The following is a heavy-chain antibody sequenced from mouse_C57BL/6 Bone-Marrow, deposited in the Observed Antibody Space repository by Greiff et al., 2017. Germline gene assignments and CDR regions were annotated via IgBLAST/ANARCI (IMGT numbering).Heavy chain of an antibody. D-gene: IGHD2-4*01. V-gene: IGHV5-9-1*02. Sequence: EVKLVESGEGLVKPGGSLKLSCAASGFTFSSYAMSWVRQTPEKRLEWVAYISSGGDYIYYADTVKGRFTISRDNARNTLYLQMSSLKSEDTAMYYCTRDRIYYDSPFDYWGQGTTLTVSS. J-gene: IGHJ2*01. CDR2: ISSGGDYI. CDR3: TRDRIYYDSPFDY. CDR1: GFTFSSYA.